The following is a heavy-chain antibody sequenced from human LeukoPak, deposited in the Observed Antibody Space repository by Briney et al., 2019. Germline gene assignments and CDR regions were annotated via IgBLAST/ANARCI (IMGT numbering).Heavy chain of an antibody. CDR2: IWYDGSNK. CDR3: ARERGYSYGSNYYYGMDV. CDR1: GFTFNSYG. D-gene: IGHD5-18*01. Sequence: GGSLRLSCAASGFTFNSYGMHWVRQAPGKGLEWVAVIWYDGSNKYYADSVKGRFTISRDNSKNTLYLQMNSLRAEDTAVYYCARERGYSYGSNYYYGMDVWGQGTTVTVSS. V-gene: IGHV3-33*01. J-gene: IGHJ6*02.